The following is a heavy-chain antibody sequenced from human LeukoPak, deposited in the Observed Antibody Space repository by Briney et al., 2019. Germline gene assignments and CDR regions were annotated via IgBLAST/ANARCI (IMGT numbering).Heavy chain of an antibody. J-gene: IGHJ6*04. CDR3: ARDMYYDILTGYYYYYDMDV. D-gene: IGHD3-9*01. CDR1: GFTFSSYW. Sequence: GGSLRLSCAASGFTFSSYWMSWVRQAPGKGLEWVANIKQDGSEKYYVDSVKGRFTISRDNAKNSLYLQMNSLRAEDTAVYYCARDMYYDILTGYYYYYDMDVWGKGTTVTASS. V-gene: IGHV3-7*03. CDR2: IKQDGSEK.